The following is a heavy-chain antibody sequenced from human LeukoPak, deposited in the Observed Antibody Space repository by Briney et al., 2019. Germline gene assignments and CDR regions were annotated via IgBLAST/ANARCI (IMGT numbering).Heavy chain of an antibody. D-gene: IGHD2-2*01. CDR3: ARVKPAAILSYFDY. J-gene: IGHJ4*02. Sequence: GSLRLSCAASGFTVSSDYMSWVRQAPGKGLEWVSVIYSGGSTYYADSVKGRFTISRDNSKNTLYLQMNSLRAEDTAVYYCARVKPAAILSYFDYWGQGTLVTVSS. V-gene: IGHV3-53*01. CDR2: IYSGGST. CDR1: GFTVSSDY.